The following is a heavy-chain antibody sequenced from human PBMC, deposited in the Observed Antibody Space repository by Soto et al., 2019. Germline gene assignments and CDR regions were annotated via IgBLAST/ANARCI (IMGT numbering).Heavy chain of an antibody. CDR3: ARIGFLLERRQRGVDFDY. D-gene: IGHD1-1*01. Sequence: SETLSLTCTVSGGSISSSSYYWGWIRQPPGKGLEWIGSIYYSGSTYYNPSLKSRVTISVDTSKNQFSLKLSSVTAADTAVYYCARIGFLLERRQRGVDFDYWGQGTLVTVSS. CDR2: IYYSGST. J-gene: IGHJ4*02. CDR1: GGSISSSSYY. V-gene: IGHV4-39*01.